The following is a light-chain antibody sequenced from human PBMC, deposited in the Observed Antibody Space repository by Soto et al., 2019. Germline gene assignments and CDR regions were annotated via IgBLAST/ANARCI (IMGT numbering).Light chain of an antibody. CDR1: QSVSSY. J-gene: IGKJ5*01. CDR3: QQHNQWPIT. V-gene: IGKV3-11*01. Sequence: EIVLTQSPATLSLSPGERATLSCRASQSVSSYLAWYQHKPGQAPRLLIYGASNRATGIPARFSGSGSGTEFTLTINSLQSEDSAVYYCQQHNQWPITFGQGTRLEIK. CDR2: GAS.